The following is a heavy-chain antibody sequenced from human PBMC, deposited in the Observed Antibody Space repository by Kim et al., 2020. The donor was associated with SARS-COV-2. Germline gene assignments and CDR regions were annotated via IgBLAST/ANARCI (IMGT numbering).Heavy chain of an antibody. V-gene: IGHV3-15*01. CDR3: TTACSGGSCYSFFDY. Sequence: GGSLRLSCAASGFTFSNAWMSWVRQAPGKGLEWVGRIKSKTDGGTTDYAAPVKGRFTISRDDSKNTLYLQMNSLKTEDTAVYYCTTACSGGSCYSFFDYWGQGTLATVSS. CDR2: IKSKTDGGTT. J-gene: IGHJ4*02. D-gene: IGHD2-15*01. CDR1: GFTFSNAW.